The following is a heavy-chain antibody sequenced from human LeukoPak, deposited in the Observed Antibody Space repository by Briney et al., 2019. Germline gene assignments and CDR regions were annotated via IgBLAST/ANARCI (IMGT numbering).Heavy chain of an antibody. CDR3: ARGHMTTVTPHFDY. Sequence: SETLSLTGTVSGYSISSGYYWGWIRQPPGKGLEWIGSIYHSGSTYYNPSLKSRVTISVDTSKNQFSLKLSSVTAADTAVYYCARGHMTTVTPHFDYWGQGTLVTVSS. CDR1: GYSISSGYY. V-gene: IGHV4-38-2*02. J-gene: IGHJ4*02. D-gene: IGHD4-17*01. CDR2: IYHSGST.